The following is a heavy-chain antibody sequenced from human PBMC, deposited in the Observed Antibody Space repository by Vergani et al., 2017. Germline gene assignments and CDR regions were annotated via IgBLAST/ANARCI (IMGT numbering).Heavy chain of an antibody. J-gene: IGHJ6*02. CDR2: INHSGST. Sequence: QVQLQQWGAGLLKPSETLSLTCAVYGWSFSGYYWSWIRQPPGKGLEWIGEINHSGSTTYNPSLKSLVTISVDTSQNQFSLKLSSVTAADTAVYYCVRDLGRGYCSTTLCFGMELWGQGTTVTVS. CDR1: GWSFSGYY. CDR3: VRDLGRGYCSTTLCFGMEL. V-gene: IGHV4-34*01. D-gene: IGHD2-15*01.